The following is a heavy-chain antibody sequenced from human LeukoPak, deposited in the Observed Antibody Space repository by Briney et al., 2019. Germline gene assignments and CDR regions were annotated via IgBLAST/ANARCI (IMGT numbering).Heavy chain of an antibody. D-gene: IGHD3-10*01. CDR1: GGSFSDSY. J-gene: IGHJ3*01. V-gene: IGHV4-34*01. CDR3: ARTTLTMPRAPNGMFAFDL. CDR2: INHSGST. Sequence: PSATLSLTYGVYGGSFSDSYWSWIRQPPGKGLEWIGEINHSGSTNYKPSLKTRVTIAADTSKNHFSLKLSSVTAADTAFYFCARTTLTMPRAPNGMFAFDLWGLGTWVTVSS.